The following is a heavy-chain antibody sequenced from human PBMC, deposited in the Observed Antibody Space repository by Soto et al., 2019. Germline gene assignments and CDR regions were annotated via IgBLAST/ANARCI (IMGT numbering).Heavy chain of an antibody. CDR3: AKSLSASPNYFGDY. J-gene: IGHJ4*02. Sequence: EMQLLVSGGGLVQPGGSLRLSCAASGFPFSSYAMSWVRQAPGKGLEWVSGISGSGGLTYYADSVKGRFTISRDNSKNTLYLQMNSLIADDTAVYYCAKSLSASPNYFGDYWGQGTLVSVSS. D-gene: IGHD3-10*01. CDR1: GFPFSSYA. CDR2: ISGSGGLT. V-gene: IGHV3-23*01.